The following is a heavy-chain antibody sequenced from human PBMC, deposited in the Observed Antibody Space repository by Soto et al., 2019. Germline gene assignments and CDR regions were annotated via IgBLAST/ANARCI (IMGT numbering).Heavy chain of an antibody. V-gene: IGHV3-21*01. CDR3: ARGGPQGMDV. CDR1: GFTFNSYS. CDR2: ISSGSSYI. Sequence: AGGSLRLSCAASGFTFNSYSMNWVRQAPGKGLEWVSSISSGSSYIYYADSVRGRFTISRDNAKISLYLQMNSLRVEDTAVYYCARGGPQGMDVWGQGTTVTVSS. J-gene: IGHJ6*02.